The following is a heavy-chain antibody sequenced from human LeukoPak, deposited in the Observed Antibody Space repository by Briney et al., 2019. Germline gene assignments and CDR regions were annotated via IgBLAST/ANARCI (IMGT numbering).Heavy chain of an antibody. V-gene: IGHV1-2*02. CDR2: INPNSGGT. Sequence: GASVKVSCKASGYTFTGYYMHWVRQAPGQGLEWMGWINPNSGGTNYAQKFQGRVTMTRDTSISTAYMELSRLRSDDTAVYYCARNEEVVVAATRTLDPWGQGTLVTVSS. CDR3: ARNEEVVVAATRTLDP. CDR1: GYTFTGYY. D-gene: IGHD2-15*01. J-gene: IGHJ5*02.